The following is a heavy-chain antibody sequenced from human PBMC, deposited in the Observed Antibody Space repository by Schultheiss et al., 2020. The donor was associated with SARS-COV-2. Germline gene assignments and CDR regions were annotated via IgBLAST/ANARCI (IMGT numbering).Heavy chain of an antibody. D-gene: IGHD6-6*01. V-gene: IGHV5-51*01. CDR2: IYPGDSDT. Sequence: GESLKISCKGSGYIFTTYWIGWVRQMPAKGLEWVGIIYPGDSDTIYSPSFQGQVTISADKSISTAYLQWSSLKASDTAMYYCARCRSIAARPACGWFDPWGQGTLVTVSS. J-gene: IGHJ5*02. CDR3: ARCRSIAARPACGWFDP. CDR1: GYIFTTYW.